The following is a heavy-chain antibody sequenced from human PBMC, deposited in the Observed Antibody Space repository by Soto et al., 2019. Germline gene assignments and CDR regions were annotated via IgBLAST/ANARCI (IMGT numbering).Heavy chain of an antibody. J-gene: IGHJ6*02. CDR3: AREELRFLEWLFSYYYYGMDV. V-gene: IGHV1-69*06. Sequence: ASVKVSCKASGGTFSSYAISWVRQAPGQGLEWMGGIIPIFGTANYAQKFQGRVTITADKSTSTAYMELSSLRSEDTAVYYCAREELRFLEWLFSYYYYGMDVWGQGTTVTVSS. D-gene: IGHD3-3*01. CDR1: GGTFSSYA. CDR2: IIPIFGTA.